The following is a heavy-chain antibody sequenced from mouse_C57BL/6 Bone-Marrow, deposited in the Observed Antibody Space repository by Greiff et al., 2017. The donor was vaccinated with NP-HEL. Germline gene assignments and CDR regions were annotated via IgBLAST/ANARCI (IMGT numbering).Heavy chain of an antibody. V-gene: IGHV1-76*01. Sequence: VQLQQSGAELVRPGASVKLSCKASGYTFTDYYINWVKQRPGQGLEWIARIYPGSGNTYYNEKFKGKATLTAEKSSSTAYMQLSSLTSEDSAVYFCARSLRRGRFAYWGQGTLVTVSA. D-gene: IGHD2-12*01. CDR2: IYPGSGNT. J-gene: IGHJ3*01. CDR1: GYTFTDYY. CDR3: ARSLRRGRFAY.